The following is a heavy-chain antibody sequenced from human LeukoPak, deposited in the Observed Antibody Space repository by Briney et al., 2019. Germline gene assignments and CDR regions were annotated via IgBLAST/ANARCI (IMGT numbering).Heavy chain of an antibody. CDR3: GRGVPVWWALRSANWFDP. CDR2: INHSGRT. V-gene: IGHV4-34*01. Sequence: SETLSLTGAGYGVSFSGYYWSWIRQPPGKGLEWIGEINHSGRTNDKPSLKSRVTISVDTSKNQFSLKLSSVTAAAAVVYYCGRGVPVWWALRSANWFDPWGQGTLVTVSS. D-gene: IGHD2-8*02. CDR1: GVSFSGYY. J-gene: IGHJ5*02.